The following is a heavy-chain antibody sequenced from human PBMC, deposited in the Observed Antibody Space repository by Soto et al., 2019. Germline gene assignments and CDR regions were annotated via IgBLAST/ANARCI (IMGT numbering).Heavy chain of an antibody. J-gene: IGHJ6*02. CDR2: ISAYSGDT. CDR1: GYTFTNYA. Sequence: VQLLQSGGEVRKPGASVKVSCKTSGYTFTNYAINWVRQAPGQGLQWMGWISAYSGDTKYAQRFQDRLTVTTDPSTARDYLALRSLASDDTAVYYCARDGRAFSIFGETMDVWGQRTTVTVSS. D-gene: IGHD3-3*01. V-gene: IGHV1-18*01. CDR3: ARDGRAFSIFGETMDV.